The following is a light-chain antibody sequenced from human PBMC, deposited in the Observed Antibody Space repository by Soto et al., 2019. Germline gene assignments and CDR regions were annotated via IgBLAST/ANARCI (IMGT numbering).Light chain of an antibody. J-gene: IGKJ5*01. V-gene: IGKV3-15*01. Sequence: TQSVSHGQSDTRSCRASQGISNTLAWYQQNPGQAPKLLIYAASTRATGIPSRFSGSGSGTDFTLTISSLQSEDFAAYYCQQRNNCPLTFGQGTRLDIK. CDR2: AAS. CDR1: QGISNT. CDR3: QQRNNCPLT.